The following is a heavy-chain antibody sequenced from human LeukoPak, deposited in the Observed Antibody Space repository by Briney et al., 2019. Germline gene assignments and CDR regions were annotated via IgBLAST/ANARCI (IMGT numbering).Heavy chain of an antibody. D-gene: IGHD1-26*01. CDR2: ISSSSSYI. CDR3: ARFLEWELPHRAKQFDY. J-gene: IGHJ4*02. CDR1: GSTFSSYS. Sequence: GGSLRLSCAASGSTFSSYSMNWVRQAPGKGLEWVSSISSSSSYIYYADSVKGRFTISRDNAKNSLYLQMNSLRAEDTAVYYCARFLEWELPHRAKQFDYWGQGTLVTVSS. V-gene: IGHV3-21*01.